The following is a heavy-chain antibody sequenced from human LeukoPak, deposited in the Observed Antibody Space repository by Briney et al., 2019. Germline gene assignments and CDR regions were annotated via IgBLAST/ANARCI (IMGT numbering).Heavy chain of an antibody. CDR1: GFTFSDSA. V-gene: IGHV3-73*01. CDR2: IRGKANSYAT. J-gene: IGHJ4*02. Sequence: AGGSLRLSCAASGFTFSDSAVHWVRQASGKGLEWVGRIRGKANSYATAYVESVKGRFTISRDDSENTAYLQMNSLKAEDKAVYFCSRLSEYASSVYLDYWVQGTLVTVSS. CDR3: SRLSEYASSVYLDY. D-gene: IGHD6-13*01.